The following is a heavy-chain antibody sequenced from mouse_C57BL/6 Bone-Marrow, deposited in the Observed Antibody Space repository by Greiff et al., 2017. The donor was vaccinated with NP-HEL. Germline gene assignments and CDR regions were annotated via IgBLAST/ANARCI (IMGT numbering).Heavy chain of an antibody. V-gene: IGHV1-55*01. Sequence: VQLQQPGAELVKPGASVKMSCKASGYTFTSYWITWVKQRPGQGLEWIGDIYPGSGSTNYNEKFKGKATLTADKSSSTAYMELRSLTSEDSAVYFCARGDTPYWGQGTTLTVSS. J-gene: IGHJ2*01. D-gene: IGHD5-1-1*01. CDR3: ARGDTPY. CDR1: GYTFTSYW. CDR2: IYPGSGST.